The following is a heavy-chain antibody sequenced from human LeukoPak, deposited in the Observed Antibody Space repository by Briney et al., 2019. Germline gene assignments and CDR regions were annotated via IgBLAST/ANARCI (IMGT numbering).Heavy chain of an antibody. CDR1: GYTFTTYD. J-gene: IGHJ4*02. D-gene: IGHD3-9*01. CDR3: AKDWARAGFDWLLYKGY. Sequence: ASVKVSCKASGYTFTTYDITWVRQATGQGLEWMGWMNPNSGNTAYAQKFQGRVTITRNTSISTAYMELSSLRSEDTAVYYCAKDWARAGFDWLLYKGYWGQGTLVTVSS. V-gene: IGHV1-8*03. CDR2: MNPNSGNT.